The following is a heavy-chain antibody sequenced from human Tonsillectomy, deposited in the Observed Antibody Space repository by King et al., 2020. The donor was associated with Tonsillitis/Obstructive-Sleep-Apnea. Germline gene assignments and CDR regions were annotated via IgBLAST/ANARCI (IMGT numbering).Heavy chain of an antibody. V-gene: IGHV4-59*08. Sequence: QLQESGPGLVKPSETPSLTCTVSGGSISSNYWSWIRQPPGKGLEWIGYIYYSGFTNYNPSLKSRVTISIDTSKNQFSLKLSSVTASDTALYYCAKMRGYYTWFDPWGRGTLVTVSS. J-gene: IGHJ5*02. CDR2: IYYSGFT. CDR1: GGSISSNY. CDR3: AKMRGYYTWFDP. D-gene: IGHD3-3*01.